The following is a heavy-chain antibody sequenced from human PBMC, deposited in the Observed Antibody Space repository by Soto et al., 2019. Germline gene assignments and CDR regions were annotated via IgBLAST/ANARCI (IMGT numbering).Heavy chain of an antibody. J-gene: IGHJ4*02. V-gene: IGHV1-18*01. CDR1: GYTFTNYG. CDR3: ARDPGYSYGYN. CDR2: INAYNGNT. D-gene: IGHD5-18*01. Sequence: ASVKVSCKASGYTFTNYGISWVRQAPGQGLEWMGWINAYNGNTKYAQKFQGRVTMTTDTSTSTAYMELRSLRSYDTAVYYCARDPGYSYGYNWGQGTLVTVSS.